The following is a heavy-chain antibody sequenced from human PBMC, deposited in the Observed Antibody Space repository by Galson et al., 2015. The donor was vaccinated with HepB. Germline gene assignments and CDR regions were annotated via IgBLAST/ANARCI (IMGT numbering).Heavy chain of an antibody. D-gene: IGHD7-27*01. Sequence: SLRLSCAASGFTFSSYSMNWVRQAPGKGLEWVSSISSSSSYIYYADSVKGRFTISRDNAKNSLYLQMNSLRAEDTAVYYCARRWGRTISYGMDVWGQGTTVTVSS. CDR3: ARRWGRTISYGMDV. CDR1: GFTFSSYS. V-gene: IGHV3-21*01. CDR2: ISSSSSYI. J-gene: IGHJ6*02.